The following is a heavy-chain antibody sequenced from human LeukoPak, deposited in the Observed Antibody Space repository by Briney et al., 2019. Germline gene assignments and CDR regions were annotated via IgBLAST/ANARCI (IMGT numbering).Heavy chain of an antibody. Sequence: GASVKVSCKASGYTFIRNGISWVRQAPGQELEWMGWISPYNENRKYLQKLQGRVTLSTDTSTSTAYMELRSLRSDDTAMYYCARDPYGDPDYWGQGTLVTVSS. CDR2: ISPYNENR. V-gene: IGHV1-18*01. D-gene: IGHD4-17*01. CDR1: GYTFIRNG. J-gene: IGHJ4*02. CDR3: ARDPYGDPDY.